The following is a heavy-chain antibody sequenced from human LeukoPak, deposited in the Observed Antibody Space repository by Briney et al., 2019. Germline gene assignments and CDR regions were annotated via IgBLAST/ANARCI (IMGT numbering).Heavy chain of an antibody. J-gene: IGHJ4*02. V-gene: IGHV3-30*04. CDR3: VREPYYYDSKGSFDS. Sequence: PGGSLRLSCAASGFIFSSYPMHWVRQAPGKGLEWVALILYDGSNKYYADSVKGRFTISRDNSKNTLYLQMNSLRAEDTAVYYCVREPYYYDSKGSFDSWGQGTLVTVPS. CDR1: GFIFSSYP. CDR2: ILYDGSNK. D-gene: IGHD3-22*01.